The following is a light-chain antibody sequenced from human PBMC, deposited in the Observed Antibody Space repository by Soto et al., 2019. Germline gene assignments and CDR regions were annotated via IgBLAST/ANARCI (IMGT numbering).Light chain of an antibody. CDR2: GAS. CDR1: QSVSNNY. Sequence: EIVLTQSPGTLSLSPGERSTLSCRASQSVSNNYLAWYQQKPGQAPRLLIYGASNRATGIPDRFSGSGSGTDFTLTISRLEPEDVATYYCQKYNSASWTFGQGTTVDIK. J-gene: IGKJ1*01. CDR3: QKYNSASWT. V-gene: IGKV3-20*01.